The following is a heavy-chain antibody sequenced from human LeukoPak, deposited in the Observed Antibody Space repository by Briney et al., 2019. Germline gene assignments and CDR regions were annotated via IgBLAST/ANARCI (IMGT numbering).Heavy chain of an antibody. CDR2: IRYDGSNK. CDR3: AKELTLLLSSPFDP. D-gene: IGHD2-15*01. V-gene: IGHV3-30*02. J-gene: IGHJ5*02. CDR1: GFTCSSYG. Sequence: GGSLRHSCAESGFTCSSYGMHWVRQAPGKGLEWVAFIRYDGSNKYYADSVKGRFTISRDNSKNTLYLQMNSLRAEDTAVYYCAKELTLLLSSPFDPWGQGTLVTVSS.